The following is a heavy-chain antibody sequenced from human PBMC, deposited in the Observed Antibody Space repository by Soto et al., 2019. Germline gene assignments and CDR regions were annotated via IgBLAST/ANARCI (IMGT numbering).Heavy chain of an antibody. CDR3: ARDPIGDYGDYVSRREEPRFDY. V-gene: IGHV1-18*01. CDR1: GYTFTSYG. CDR2: ISAYNGNT. D-gene: IGHD4-17*01. Sequence: QVQLVQSGAEVKKPGASVKVTCKASGYTFTSYGISWVRQAPGQGLEWMGWISAYNGNTNYAQKLQGRVTMTTDTSTSTAYMEQRSLRSDNTAVYYCARDPIGDYGDYVSRREEPRFDYWGQGTLVTVSS. J-gene: IGHJ4*02.